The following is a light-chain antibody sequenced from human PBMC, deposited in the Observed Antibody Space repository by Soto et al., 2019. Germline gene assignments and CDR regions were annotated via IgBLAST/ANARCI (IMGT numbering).Light chain of an antibody. V-gene: IGKV1-5*03. CDR1: QSISNW. J-gene: IGKJ1*01. CDR2: KAS. CDR3: QQYDSYPRT. Sequence: DIQMTQSPSTLSASVGDRVTITCRASQSISNWLAWYQQKPGKAPKLLTYKASSLESGVPSRFSGSGSGTEFTLSISSLQPDDFATFYCQQYDSYPRTFGQGTKVEIK.